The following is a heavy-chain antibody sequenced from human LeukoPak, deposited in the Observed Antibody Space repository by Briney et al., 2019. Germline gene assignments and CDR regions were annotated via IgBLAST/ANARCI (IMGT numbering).Heavy chain of an antibody. CDR3: TRDLTYSYGYMPSPGGWFDP. V-gene: IGHV3-49*03. CDR2: IRSKAYGGTT. Sequence: GGSLRLSCTASGFTFGDYAMSWFRQAPGKGLEWVGFIRSKAYGGTTEYAASVKGRFTISRDDSKSIAYLQMNSLKTEDTAVYYCTRDLTYSYGYMPSPGGWFDPWGQGTLVTVSS. CDR1: GFTFGDYA. D-gene: IGHD5-18*01. J-gene: IGHJ5*02.